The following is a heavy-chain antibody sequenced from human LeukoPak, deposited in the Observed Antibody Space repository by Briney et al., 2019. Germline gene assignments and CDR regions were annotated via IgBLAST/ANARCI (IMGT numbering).Heavy chain of an antibody. CDR2: ISYVGSNK. CDR3: ARGVVVAATRSGDY. J-gene: IGHJ4*02. V-gene: IGHV3-30*04. CDR1: GFTFSSYA. D-gene: IGHD2-15*01. Sequence: GGSLTLSCAASGFTFSSYAMHWVRQAPGRGLEWVEFISYVGSNKYYADSVKGRFTISRDNSKNTLYLQMHSLRAEDTAVYFWARGVVVAATRSGDYWRQGTRVSVLS.